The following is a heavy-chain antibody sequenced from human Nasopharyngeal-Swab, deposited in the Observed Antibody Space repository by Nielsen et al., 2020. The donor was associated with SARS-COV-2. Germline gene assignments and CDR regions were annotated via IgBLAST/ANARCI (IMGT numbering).Heavy chain of an antibody. J-gene: IGHJ4*02. CDR2: ITYTGNYI. CDR1: GFTFTSHT. CDR3: ARDGSANYFRFDY. D-gene: IGHD1-26*01. V-gene: IGHV3-21*01. Sequence: GTLKISCEASGFTFTSHTMNWVRQAPSGGLEWVSSITYTGNYIYYADSVKGRFTISRDNAKNSIYLQMNNLRADDTAVYYCARDGSANYFRFDYWGQGALVIVSS.